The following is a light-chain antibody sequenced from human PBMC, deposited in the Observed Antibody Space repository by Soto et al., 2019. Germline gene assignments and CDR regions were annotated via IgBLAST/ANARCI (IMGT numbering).Light chain of an antibody. CDR1: QSISTY. Sequence: DIQMTQSPSSLSASVGNRVTITCRASQSISTYLNWYQQRPGKAPKVLIYAASNLQSGVPSRFSGSGSGTEFSLTISSLQPEDFATYYCQHSYSLPITFGQGTRLEIK. CDR2: AAS. J-gene: IGKJ5*01. CDR3: QHSYSLPIT. V-gene: IGKV1-39*01.